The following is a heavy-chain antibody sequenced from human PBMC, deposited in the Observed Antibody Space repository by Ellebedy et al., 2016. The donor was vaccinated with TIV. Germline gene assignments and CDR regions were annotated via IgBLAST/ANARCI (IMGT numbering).Heavy chain of an antibody. D-gene: IGHD4-17*01. CDR2: ISGSGGST. CDR3: AKDRWGYGDYGIPTDFDY. Sequence: GESLKISXAASGFTFSSYAMSWVRQAPGKGLEWVSAISGSGGSTYYADSVKGRFTISRDNSKNTLYLQMNSLRAEDTAVYYCAKDRWGYGDYGIPTDFDYWGQGTLVTVSS. V-gene: IGHV3-23*01. J-gene: IGHJ4*02. CDR1: GFTFSSYA.